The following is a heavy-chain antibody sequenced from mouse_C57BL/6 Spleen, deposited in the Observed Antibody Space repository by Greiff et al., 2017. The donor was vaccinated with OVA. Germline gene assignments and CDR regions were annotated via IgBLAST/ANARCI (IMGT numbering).Heavy chain of an antibody. CDR3: ARGGDDYDYYFDY. V-gene: IGHV1-80*01. CDR1: GYAFSSYW. D-gene: IGHD2-4*01. CDR2: IYPGDGDT. J-gene: IGHJ2*01. Sequence: VQLQQSGAELVKPGASVKISCKASGYAFSSYWMNWVKQRPGKGLEWIGQIYPGDGDTNYNGKFKGKATLTADKSSSTAYMQLSSLTSEDSAVYFCARGGDDYDYYFDYWGQGTTLTVSS.